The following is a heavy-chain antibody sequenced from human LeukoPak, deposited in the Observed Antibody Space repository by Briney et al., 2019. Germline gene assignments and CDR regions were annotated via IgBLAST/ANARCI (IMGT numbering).Heavy chain of an antibody. V-gene: IGHV3-53*01. CDR3: ARDVRELLGSHAFDI. CDR1: GFTVSSNY. D-gene: IGHD1-26*01. Sequence: GGSLRLSCAASGFTVSSNYMSWVRQAPGKGLEWVSVIYSGGSTYYADSVKGRFTISRDNSKNTLYLQMNSLRAEDTAVYYCARDVRELLGSHAFDIWGQGTMVTVSS. J-gene: IGHJ3*02. CDR2: IYSGGST.